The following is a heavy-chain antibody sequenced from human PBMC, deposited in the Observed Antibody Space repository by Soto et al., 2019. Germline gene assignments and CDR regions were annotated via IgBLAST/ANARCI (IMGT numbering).Heavy chain of an antibody. Sequence: SVKVSCKASGGTFSSYAISWVRQAPGQGLEWMGGITPIFGTANYAQKFQGRVTITADESTSTAYMELSSLRSEDTAVYYCARDPRYCSGGSCYGWGQGTLVTVSS. CDR3: ARDPRYCSGGSCYG. D-gene: IGHD2-15*01. CDR1: GGTFSSYA. CDR2: ITPIFGTA. J-gene: IGHJ4*02. V-gene: IGHV1-69*13.